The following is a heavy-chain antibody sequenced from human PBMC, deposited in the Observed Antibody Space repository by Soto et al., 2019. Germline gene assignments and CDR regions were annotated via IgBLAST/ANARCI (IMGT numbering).Heavy chain of an antibody. CDR1: GFSVTEST. CDR3: AKAPLAFDI. V-gene: IGHV3-23*01. J-gene: IGHJ3*02. CDR2: ITASGAVT. Sequence: PGGSLRLSCAASGFSVTESTMSWVRQAPGKGLEWVSSITASGAVTYYADSVKGRATISRDASKDTVFLQMKSLRVEDTAVYYCAKAPLAFDIWGQGTVVTVSS.